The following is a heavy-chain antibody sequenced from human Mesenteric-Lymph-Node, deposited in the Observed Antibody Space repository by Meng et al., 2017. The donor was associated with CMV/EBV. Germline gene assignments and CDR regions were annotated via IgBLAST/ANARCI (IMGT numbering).Heavy chain of an antibody. CDR1: GVALNIGGEG. CDR3: AHRISDWYFHL. D-gene: IGHD3-10*01. CDR2: ISWDDHK. Sequence: CTGSGVALNIGGEGVGWIRQSPGKALEWLARISWDDHKRYSPSLKSRLTVTKNTSKNQVVLTMTNVDPVDTATYCCAHRISDWYFHLWGRDTLVTVSS. V-gene: IGHV2-5*02. J-gene: IGHJ2*01.